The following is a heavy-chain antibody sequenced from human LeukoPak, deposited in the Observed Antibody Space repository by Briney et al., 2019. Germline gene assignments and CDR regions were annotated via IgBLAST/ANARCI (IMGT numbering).Heavy chain of an antibody. V-gene: IGHV4-38-2*02. D-gene: IGHD5-12*01. CDR1: DYSINSGYY. Sequence: SETLSLTCSVSDYSINSGYYWGWTRQPPGKGLEWIGSIYQSGHTYYNPSLKSRVTISVDTSKNQFSLELNSVIAADTAVYYCARQVATKGEWAFDIWGQGTLVTVSS. J-gene: IGHJ3*02. CDR2: IYQSGHT. CDR3: ARQVATKGEWAFDI.